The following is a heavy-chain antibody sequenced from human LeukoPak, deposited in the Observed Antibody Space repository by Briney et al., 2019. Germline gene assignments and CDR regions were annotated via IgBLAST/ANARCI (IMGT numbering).Heavy chain of an antibody. CDR3: ARESAVAGYWAYYYYYMDV. J-gene: IGHJ6*03. V-gene: IGHV4-4*07. Sequence: SETLSLTCTVSGGSIRSYYWSWIRQPAGKGLEWIGRIYTSGSTNYNPSLKSRVTMSVDTSKNQFSLKLSSVTAADTAVYYCARESAVAGYWAYYYYYMDVWGKGTTVTVSS. CDR2: IYTSGST. D-gene: IGHD6-19*01. CDR1: GGSIRSYY.